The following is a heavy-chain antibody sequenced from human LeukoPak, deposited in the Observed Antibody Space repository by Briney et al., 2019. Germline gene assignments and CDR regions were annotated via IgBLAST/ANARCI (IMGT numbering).Heavy chain of an antibody. D-gene: IGHD3-10*01. J-gene: IGHJ4*02. CDR1: GGSIRSYY. CDR2: VYASGST. Sequence: PSETLSLTCSVSGGSIRSYYWSWIRQPAGKGLEWIGRVYASGSTNYNPSLKSRVTLSVDTSKNQFSLRLSSVTAADTAVYYCARTPRYYYGSGSYSWRDYWGQGTLVTVSS. CDR3: ARTPRYYYGSGSYSWRDY. V-gene: IGHV4-4*07.